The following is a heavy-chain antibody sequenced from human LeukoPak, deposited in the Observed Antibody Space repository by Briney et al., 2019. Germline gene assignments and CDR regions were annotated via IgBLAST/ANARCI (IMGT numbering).Heavy chain of an antibody. D-gene: IGHD4-23*01. CDR3: ARGVGGYGGNSDY. J-gene: IGHJ4*02. CDR2: IIPIFGTA. V-gene: IGHV1-69*13. Sequence: SVKVSCKASGGTFSSYAISWVRQAPGQGLEWMGGIIPIFGTANYAQKFQGRVTITADESTSIAYMELSSLRSEDTAVYYCARGVGGYGGNSDYWGQGTLVTVSS. CDR1: GGTFSSYA.